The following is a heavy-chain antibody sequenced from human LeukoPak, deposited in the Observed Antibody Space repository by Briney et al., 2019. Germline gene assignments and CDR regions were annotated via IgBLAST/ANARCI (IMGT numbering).Heavy chain of an antibody. Sequence: SETLSLTCAVSGYSISSGYYWGWIRPPPGKGLEWIGNIYHSGSTYYIPSLKSRVTISGDTSKNQFSLKMRSVTAADTAVYYCARQGGSYYGYWGQGTLVTVSS. J-gene: IGHJ4*02. V-gene: IGHV4-38-2*01. CDR2: IYHSGST. CDR3: ARQGGSYYGY. CDR1: GYSISSGYY. D-gene: IGHD1-26*01.